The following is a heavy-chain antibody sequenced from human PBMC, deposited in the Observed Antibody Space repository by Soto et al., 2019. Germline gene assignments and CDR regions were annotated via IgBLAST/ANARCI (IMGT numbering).Heavy chain of an antibody. J-gene: IGHJ1*01. CDR1: GFTVSSYW. Sequence: EVQLVESGGGLVQPGESLTLSCAASGFTVSSYWMHWVRQAPGKGLVWVSRIKSDGSGTYYADSVKGRLTISRDNSNHTRYLQVNSRRIEDTAVYFCAMGGGDRYDGNDYLGQHWGQGTLVTVSS. CDR2: IKSDGSGT. CDR3: AMGGGDRYDGNDYLGQH. V-gene: IGHV3-74*01. D-gene: IGHD2-21*01.